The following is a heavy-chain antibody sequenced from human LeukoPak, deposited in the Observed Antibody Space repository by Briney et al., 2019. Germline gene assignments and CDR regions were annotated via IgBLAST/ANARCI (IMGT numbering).Heavy chain of an antibody. D-gene: IGHD3-9*01. CDR1: GGSISSYY. CDR3: ARARYVNSFYAFDI. CDR2: LSKSGNT. V-gene: IGHV4-59*01. J-gene: IGHJ3*02. Sequence: SSETLSLTCTVSGGSISSYYWSWIRLPPGKGLEWIGYLSKSGNTNYSPSLKSRVTIFGDTSKNQSFLKLSSVTAADTAVYYCARARYVNSFYAFDIWGQGTLVTVSS.